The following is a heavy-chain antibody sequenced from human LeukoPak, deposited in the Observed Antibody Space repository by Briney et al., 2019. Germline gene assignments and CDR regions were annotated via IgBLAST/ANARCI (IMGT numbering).Heavy chain of an antibody. D-gene: IGHD5-18*01. Sequence: GGSLRLSCAASGFTVSSNYMSWVRQAPGKGLEWVSIIYSGGSTFYADSVKGRFTISRDNSKNTLYLQMNSLRAEDTAVYYCARVTGYSYGYWGQGTLVTVSS. J-gene: IGHJ4*02. CDR1: GFTVSSNY. CDR3: ARVTGYSYGY. V-gene: IGHV3-53*01. CDR2: IYSGGST.